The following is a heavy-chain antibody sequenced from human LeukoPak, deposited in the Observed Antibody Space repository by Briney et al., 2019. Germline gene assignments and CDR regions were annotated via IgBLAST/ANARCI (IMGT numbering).Heavy chain of an antibody. CDR1: GFTFSSYA. D-gene: IGHD2-2*01. Sequence: GGSLRLSCAASGFTFSSYAMSWVRQAPGKGLEWVSAISGSGGSTYYADSVKGRFTISRDNSKNTLYLQMNNLRVEDTAVYYCAKEGCTRTSCYSNCWGQGTLVTVSS. CDR3: AKEGCTRTSCYSNC. CDR2: ISGSGGST. V-gene: IGHV3-23*01. J-gene: IGHJ4*02.